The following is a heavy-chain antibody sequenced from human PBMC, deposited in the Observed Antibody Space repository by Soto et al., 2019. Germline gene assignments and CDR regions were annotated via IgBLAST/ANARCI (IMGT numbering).Heavy chain of an antibody. CDR2: IWYDGSNK. Sequence: QVQLVESGGGVVQPGRSLRLSCAASGFTFSSYGMHWVRQAPGKGLEWVAVIWYDGSNKYYADSVKGRFTISRDNSKNTLYLQMNILRAEDTAVYYCARDIGAHYYYYGMDVWGQGTTVTVSS. V-gene: IGHV3-33*01. CDR1: GFTFSSYG. CDR3: ARDIGAHYYYYGMDV. J-gene: IGHJ6*02. D-gene: IGHD3-16*01.